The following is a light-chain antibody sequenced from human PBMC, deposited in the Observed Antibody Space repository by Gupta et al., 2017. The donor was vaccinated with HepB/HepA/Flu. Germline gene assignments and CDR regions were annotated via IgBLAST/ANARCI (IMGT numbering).Light chain of an antibody. CDR3: GTWDSSLSAAVV. CDR2: ENN. J-gene: IGLJ2*01. Sequence: QSVLTQPPSVSAALGQQVTISCSGSSSNIGNNYVSWYQQLPGTAPKLLIYENNKRPSGIPDRFSGSKSGTSATLGITGLQTGDEADYYCGTWDSSLSAAVVFGGETKLTVL. V-gene: IGLV1-51*02. CDR1: SSNIGNNY.